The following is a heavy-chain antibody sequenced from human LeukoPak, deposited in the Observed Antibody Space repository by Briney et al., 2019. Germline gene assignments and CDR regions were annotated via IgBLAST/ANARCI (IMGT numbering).Heavy chain of an antibody. V-gene: IGHV3-7*02. J-gene: IGHJ4*02. CDR1: GFTFSSCW. D-gene: IGHD6-19*01. Sequence: GGSLRLSCAASGFTFSSCWMSWVRQAPGKGLEWVAIINLDGSQKYYVDFVKGRFTISRDNAKNTLYLQMNSLRAEDTAVYYCARGLGYSSGWLDYWGQGTLVTVSS. CDR2: INLDGSQK. CDR3: ARGLGYSSGWLDY.